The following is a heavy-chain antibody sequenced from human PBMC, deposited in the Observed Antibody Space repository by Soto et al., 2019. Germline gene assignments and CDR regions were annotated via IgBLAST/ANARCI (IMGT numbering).Heavy chain of an antibody. D-gene: IGHD5-12*01. CDR2: SNPISGDT. CDR1: GYTFIGYY. J-gene: IGHJ4*02. CDR3: ARDLPHLVAPIYGILDL. V-gene: IGHV1-2*02. Sequence: QVQLVQSGAEVKKPGASVKVSCKASGYTFIGYYVHWVRQAPGQGLEWMGWSNPISGDTHYVQNSQGRVTMTRDTSISTAYMELSRLSSDDTAVYYCARDLPHLVAPIYGILDLWGQGTLVTVSS.